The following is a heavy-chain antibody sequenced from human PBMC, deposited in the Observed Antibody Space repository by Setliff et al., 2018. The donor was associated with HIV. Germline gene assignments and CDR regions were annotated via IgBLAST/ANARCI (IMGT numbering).Heavy chain of an antibody. CDR1: GFTFSTSE. Sequence: LRLSCAASGFTFSTSEMNWVRQAPGKGLEWVSYISGSGSTIYYADSVKGRFTISRDNAKNSLYLQMNSLIAEDTAVYYCARDFRDYVGKFDYWGQGTLVTVSS. CDR3: ARDFRDYVGKFDY. D-gene: IGHD1-26*01. V-gene: IGHV3-48*03. J-gene: IGHJ4*02. CDR2: ISGSGSTI.